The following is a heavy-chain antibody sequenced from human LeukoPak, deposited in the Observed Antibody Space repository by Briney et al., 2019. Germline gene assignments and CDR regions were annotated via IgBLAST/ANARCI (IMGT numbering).Heavy chain of an antibody. CDR3: ARGPLPLNGVVIARETYYFDY. J-gene: IGHJ4*02. CDR1: GGSISSSNW. D-gene: IGHD3-3*01. CDR2: IYHSGST. Sequence: PSGTLSLTCAVSGGSISSSNWWSWVRQPPGKGLEWIGEIYHSGSTNYNPSLKSRVTISVDKSKNQFSLKLSSVTAADTAVYYCARGPLPLNGVVIARETYYFDYWGQGTLVTVSS. V-gene: IGHV4-4*02.